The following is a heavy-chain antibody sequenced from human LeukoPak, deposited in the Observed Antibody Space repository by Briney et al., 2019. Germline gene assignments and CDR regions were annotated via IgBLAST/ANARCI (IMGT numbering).Heavy chain of an antibody. Sequence: SQTLSLTCAVSGGSISSGGYSWSWIRQPPGKGLEWIGYIYHSGSTYYNPSLKSRVTISVDRSKNQFSLKLSSVTAADTAVYYCARDSDYYGMDVWGQGTTVTVSS. CDR2: IYHSGST. D-gene: IGHD3-10*01. V-gene: IGHV4-30-2*01. CDR3: ARDSDYYGMDV. J-gene: IGHJ6*02. CDR1: GGSISSGGYS.